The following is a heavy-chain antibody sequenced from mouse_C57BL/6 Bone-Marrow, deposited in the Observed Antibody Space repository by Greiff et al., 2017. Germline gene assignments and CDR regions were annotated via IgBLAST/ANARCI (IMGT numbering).Heavy chain of an antibody. CDR3: AREEGLRRRRFSAWFAY. CDR2: IFPGSGST. Sequence: QVQLQQSGPELVKPGASVKISCKASGYTFTDYYINWVKQRPGQGLEWIGWIFPGSGSTYYNEKFKGKATLTVDKSSSTAYMLLSSLTSEDSAVYFCAREEGLRRRRFSAWFAYWGQGTLVTVSA. D-gene: IGHD2-4*01. CDR1: GYTFTDYY. V-gene: IGHV1-75*01. J-gene: IGHJ3*01.